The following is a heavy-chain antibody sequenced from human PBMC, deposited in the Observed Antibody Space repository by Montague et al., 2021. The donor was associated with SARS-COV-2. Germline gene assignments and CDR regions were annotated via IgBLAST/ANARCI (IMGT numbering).Heavy chain of an antibody. D-gene: IGHD6-13*01. CDR3: ARDQWQQLAPGVYYYYGMDV. CDR1: GGSISSSSYY. Sequence: SETLSLTCTVSGGSISSSSYYWGWIRQPPGKGLEWIGSIYYSGSTYYNPSLKSRVTISVDTSKNQFPLKLSSVTAADTAVYYCARDQWQQLAPGVYYYYGMDVWGQGTTVTVSS. V-gene: IGHV4-39*06. CDR2: IYYSGST. J-gene: IGHJ6*02.